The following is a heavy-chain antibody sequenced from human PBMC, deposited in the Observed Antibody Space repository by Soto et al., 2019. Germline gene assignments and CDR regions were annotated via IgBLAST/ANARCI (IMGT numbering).Heavy chain of an antibody. CDR3: ASQYSSAKKSNYYYGMDV. Sequence: GESLKISCKGSGYSFTSYWISWVRQMPGKGLEWMGRIDPSDSYTNYSPSFQGHVTISADKSIGTAYLQWSSLKASDTAMYYCASQYSSAKKSNYYYGMDVWGQATTVTVSS. J-gene: IGHJ6*02. V-gene: IGHV5-10-1*01. D-gene: IGHD6-25*01. CDR2: IDPSDSYT. CDR1: GYSFTSYW.